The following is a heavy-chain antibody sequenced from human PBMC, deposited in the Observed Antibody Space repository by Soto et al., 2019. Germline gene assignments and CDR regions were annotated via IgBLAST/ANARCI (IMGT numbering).Heavy chain of an antibody. CDR2: IYQSGST. D-gene: IGHD6-13*01. CDR3: ARASATIAAAAIFDY. V-gene: IGHV4-4*02. CDR1: GGAIRSSKW. J-gene: IGHJ4*02. Sequence: SDTLSLTCAVSGGAIRSSKWWSWVRQPPGKGLEWIGEIYQSGSTNYNPSLESRVRMSVDKSRNQFSLKLTSVSAADTAVYYCARASATIAAAAIFDYWGQGTLVTVS.